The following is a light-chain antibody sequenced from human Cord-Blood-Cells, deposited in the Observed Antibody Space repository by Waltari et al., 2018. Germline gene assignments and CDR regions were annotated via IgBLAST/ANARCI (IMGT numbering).Light chain of an antibody. Sequence: NFMLTQPHSVSESPGKAVTISCTGSSGSIASNYVQWYQQRPGSAPTTVIYEDNQRPSGVPDRFSGPIDSPSNSASLTISGLKTEDEADYYCQSYDSSNWVFGGGTKLTVL. CDR3: QSYDSSNWV. V-gene: IGLV6-57*02. J-gene: IGLJ3*02. CDR1: SGSIASNY. CDR2: EDN.